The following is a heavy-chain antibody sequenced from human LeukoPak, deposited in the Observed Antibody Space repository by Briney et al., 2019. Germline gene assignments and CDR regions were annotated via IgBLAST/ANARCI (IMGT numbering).Heavy chain of an antibody. J-gene: IGHJ4*02. D-gene: IGHD3-10*01. CDR3: AIASYYYGSGSYEDY. CDR1: GGTFSSYA. CDR2: IIPILGIA. Sequence: SVKVSCKASGGTFSSYAISWVRQAPGQGLEWMGRIIPILGIANYAQKFQDRVTITADKSTSTAYMELSSLRSEDTAVYYCAIASYYYGSGSYEDYWGQGTLVTVSS. V-gene: IGHV1-69*04.